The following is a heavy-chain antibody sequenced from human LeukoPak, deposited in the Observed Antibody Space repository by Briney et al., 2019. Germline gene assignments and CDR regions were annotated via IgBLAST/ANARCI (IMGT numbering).Heavy chain of an antibody. CDR1: GFTFSSYV. CDR2: ISCGGGST. Sequence: QPGGSLRLSCAASGFTFSSYVMNWVRQAPGKGLEWVSVISCGGGSTYYADSVKGRFTISRDNSKITLFLQMNSLRAEDAAVYYCAKGGYCSSTSCYVGWFDPWGQGTLVTVSS. J-gene: IGHJ5*02. D-gene: IGHD2-2*01. CDR3: AKGGYCSSTSCYVGWFDP. V-gene: IGHV3-23*01.